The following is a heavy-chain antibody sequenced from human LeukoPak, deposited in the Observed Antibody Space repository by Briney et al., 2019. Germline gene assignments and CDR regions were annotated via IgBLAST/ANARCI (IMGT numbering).Heavy chain of an antibody. CDR3: ARDIWDSSGYFVDY. V-gene: IGHV3-33*01. J-gene: IGHJ4*02. CDR1: GFTFSSYG. Sequence: GGSLRLSCAASGFTFSSYGMHWVRQAPGKGLEWVAVIRYDGSEKSYADSVKGRFTISRDNSKNTLYLQMNSLRAEDTAVYYCARDIWDSSGYFVDYWGQGTLVTVSS. D-gene: IGHD3-22*01. CDR2: IRYDGSEK.